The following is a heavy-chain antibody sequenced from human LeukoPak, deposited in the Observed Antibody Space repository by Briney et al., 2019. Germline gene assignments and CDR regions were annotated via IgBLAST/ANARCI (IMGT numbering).Heavy chain of an antibody. CDR2: IYYTGST. J-gene: IGHJ6*03. CDR3: AREMRDTAMGYYYYYYMDV. D-gene: IGHD5-18*01. Sequence: SETLSLTCTVSGASISSSFWTWIRQSPGKGLEWLAYIYYTGSTNLNPSLKSRLTISVDTSKNQFSLKLSSVTAADTAVYYCAREMRDTAMGYYYYYYMDVWGKGTTVTVSS. CDR1: GASISSSF. V-gene: IGHV4-59*12.